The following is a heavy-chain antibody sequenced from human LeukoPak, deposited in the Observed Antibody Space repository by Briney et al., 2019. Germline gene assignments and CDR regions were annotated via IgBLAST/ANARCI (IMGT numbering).Heavy chain of an antibody. Sequence: SETLSLTCTVSGGSISSYYWSWIRQPPGKGLEWIGYIYYSGSTNYNPSLKSRVTISVDTSKNQFSLKLSSVTAADTAVYYCARHEDSSGSDAFDIWGQGTMVTVPS. CDR2: IYYSGST. CDR1: GGSISSYY. V-gene: IGHV4-59*08. D-gene: IGHD3-22*01. J-gene: IGHJ3*02. CDR3: ARHEDSSGSDAFDI.